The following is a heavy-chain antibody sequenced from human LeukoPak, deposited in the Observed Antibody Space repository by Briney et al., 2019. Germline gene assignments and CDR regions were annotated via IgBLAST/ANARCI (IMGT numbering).Heavy chain of an antibody. CDR1: GYTFTGYY. D-gene: IGHD3-16*01. V-gene: IGHV1-2*02. J-gene: IGHJ4*02. CDR3: ATQRGSYLWGTDFDC. CDR2: INPNSGDT. Sequence: AASVKVSCKASGYTFTGYYMHWVRQAPGQGLEWMGWINPNSGDTKYAQKFQGRVTMTRDTSISTAYMELSRLRSDDTAVYYCATQRGSYLWGTDFDCWDQGTLVTVSS.